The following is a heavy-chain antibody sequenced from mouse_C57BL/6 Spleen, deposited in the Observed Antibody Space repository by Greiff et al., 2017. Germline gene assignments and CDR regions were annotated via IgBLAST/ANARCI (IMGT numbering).Heavy chain of an antibody. J-gene: IGHJ2*01. V-gene: IGHV1-52*01. CDR1: GYTFTSYW. D-gene: IGHD1-1*01. CDR3: ARGHYGSSYYFDY. Sequence: VQLQQPGAELVRPGSSVKLSCKASGYTFTSYWMHWVKQRPIQGLEWIGNIDPSDSETHYNQEFKDKATLTVDKSSSTAYMQLSSLTSEDSAVYEGARGHYGSSYYFDYWGQGTTLTVSA. CDR2: IDPSDSET.